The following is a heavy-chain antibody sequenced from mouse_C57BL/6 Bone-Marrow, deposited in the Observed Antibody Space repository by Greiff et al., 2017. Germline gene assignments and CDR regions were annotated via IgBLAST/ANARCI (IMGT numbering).Heavy chain of an antibody. CDR2: ISNGGGST. CDR3: ARHGPPLDY. V-gene: IGHV5-12*01. CDR1: GFTFSDYY. Sequence: EVQRVESGGGLVQPGGSLKLSCAASGFTFSDYYMYWVRQTPEKRLEWVAYISNGGGSTYYPDTVKGRFTISRDNAKNTLYLQMSRLKSEDTAMYYCARHGPPLDYWGQGTSVTVSS. J-gene: IGHJ4*01.